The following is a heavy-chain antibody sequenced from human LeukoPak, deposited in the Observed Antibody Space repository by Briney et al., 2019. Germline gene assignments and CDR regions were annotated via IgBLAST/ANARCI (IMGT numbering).Heavy chain of an antibody. J-gene: IGHJ4*02. Sequence: GGSLRLSCAASGFTFSSYEMNWVRQAPGKGLEWVSSISSSSSYIYYADSVKGRFTISRDNAKNSLYLQMNSLRAEDTAVYYCARDQATVVAATDYWGQGTLVTVSS. CDR2: ISSSSSYI. V-gene: IGHV3-21*01. CDR1: GFTFSSYE. D-gene: IGHD2-15*01. CDR3: ARDQATVVAATDY.